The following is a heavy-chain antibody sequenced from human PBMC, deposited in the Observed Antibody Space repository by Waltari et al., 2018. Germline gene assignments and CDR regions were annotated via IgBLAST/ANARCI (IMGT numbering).Heavy chain of an antibody. CDR1: GVRFSGSW. Sequence: VQLAESGGGVVQPGASLRLSCAASGVRFSGSWMTWVRQAPGKGLEWVAEINPDGSGEYYVDSVNGRFTISRDNTKNSLYLQMNSLRPDDTAVYFCARDPAFGAFDFWGQGTVVTVSS. CDR2: INPDGSGE. V-gene: IGHV3-7*01. D-gene: IGHD3-10*01. CDR3: ARDPAFGAFDF. J-gene: IGHJ3*01.